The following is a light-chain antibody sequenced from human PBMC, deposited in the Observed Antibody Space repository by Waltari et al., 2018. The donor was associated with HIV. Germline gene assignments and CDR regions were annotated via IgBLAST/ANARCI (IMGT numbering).Light chain of an antibody. CDR2: DNE. CDR3: GTWDSSLNAGV. Sequence: QSMLTQPPSVSAAPGQKVTISCSGSSSNLANNYVSWYQHLPGAAPNLVIYDNENRPSGIPDRFSGSKSGASATLVITGLQTGDEGDYYCGTWDSSLNAGVFGGGTKLTVL. V-gene: IGLV1-51*01. J-gene: IGLJ3*02. CDR1: SSNLANNY.